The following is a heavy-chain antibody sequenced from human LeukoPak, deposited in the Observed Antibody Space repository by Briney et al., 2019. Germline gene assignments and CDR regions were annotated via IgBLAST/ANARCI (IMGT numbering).Heavy chain of an antibody. Sequence: PGGALRLSCAASVFTFSSSSVNWVRQAPGKGLEWVSSISSSSSYIYYADSVKGRFTISRDNAKNSLYLQMNSLRAEDTAVYYCARWGSSCPFDYWGQGTLVTVSS. CDR3: ARWGSSCPFDY. CDR1: VFTFSSSS. V-gene: IGHV3-21*01. J-gene: IGHJ4*02. D-gene: IGHD6-13*01. CDR2: ISSSSSYI.